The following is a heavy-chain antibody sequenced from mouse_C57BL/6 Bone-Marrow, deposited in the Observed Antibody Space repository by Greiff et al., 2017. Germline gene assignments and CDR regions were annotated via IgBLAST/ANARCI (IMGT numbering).Heavy chain of an antibody. V-gene: IGHV1-81*01. CDR3: ARGWEAFGY. CDR2: IYPRSGNT. Sequence: VKLQESGAELARPGASVKLSCKASGYTFTSYGISWVKQRTGQGLEWIGEIYPRSGNTYYNEKFKGKATLTADKSSSPAYMELRSLTSEDSAVYVCARGWEAFGYWGKGTTLTVAS. J-gene: IGHJ2*01. D-gene: IGHD4-1*01. CDR1: GYTFTSYG.